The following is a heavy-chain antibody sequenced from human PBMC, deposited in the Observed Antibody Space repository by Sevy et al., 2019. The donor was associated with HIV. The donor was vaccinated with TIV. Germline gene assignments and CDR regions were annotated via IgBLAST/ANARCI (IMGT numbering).Heavy chain of an antibody. J-gene: IGHJ4*02. V-gene: IGHV5-51*01. Sequence: GESLKISCKVSGYNFTRYWIGWVRQMPGKGLEWLGIFHPGDSESRYSPSFQGQVTISADRSITTAYLQWSSLKASDTAMYYCASVSASYDFWGQGTLVTVSS. D-gene: IGHD3-10*01. CDR2: FHPGDSES. CDR1: GYNFTRYW. CDR3: ASVSASYDF.